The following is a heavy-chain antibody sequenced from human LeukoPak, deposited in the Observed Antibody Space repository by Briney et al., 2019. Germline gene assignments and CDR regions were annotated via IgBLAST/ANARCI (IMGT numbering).Heavy chain of an antibody. CDR2: IHYSGST. CDR3: ARQGVEYYYDSSVCFDY. J-gene: IGHJ4*02. Sequence: TSETLSLTCTVSGGSISSYYWSWIRQPPGKGLEWVGYIHYSGSTDYNPSLKSRVTISIDTSKNQFSLKLSSVTAADTAVYYCARQGVEYYYDSSVCFDYWGQGTLVTVSS. V-gene: IGHV4-59*08. CDR1: GGSISSYY. D-gene: IGHD3-22*01.